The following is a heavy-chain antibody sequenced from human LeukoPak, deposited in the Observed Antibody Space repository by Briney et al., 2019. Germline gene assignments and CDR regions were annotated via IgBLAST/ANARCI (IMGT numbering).Heavy chain of an antibody. V-gene: IGHV3-30*02. D-gene: IGHD2-21*02. CDR2: IRYDGSNK. CDR3: AKSTRVTAIRLPIDY. J-gene: IGHJ4*02. CDR1: GFTFSSYG. Sequence: GGSLRLSCAASGFTFSSYGMHWVRQAPGKGLEWVAFIRYDGSNKYYADSVKGRFTISRDNSKNTLYLQMNSLRAEDTAVYYCAKSTRVTAIRLPIDYWGQGTLVTVSS.